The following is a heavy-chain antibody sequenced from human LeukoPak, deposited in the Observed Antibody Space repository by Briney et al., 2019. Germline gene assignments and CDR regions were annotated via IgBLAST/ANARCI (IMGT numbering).Heavy chain of an antibody. CDR3: ARGLPPRMYYDSSGSYSYYFDY. Sequence: ASVKVSCKASGHTFTSYGISWVRRAPGQGLEWMGWISAYNGNTNYAQKLQGRVTMTTDTSTSTAYMELRSLRSDDTAVYYCARGLPPRMYYDSSGSYSYYFDYWGQGTLVTVSS. J-gene: IGHJ4*02. CDR1: GHTFTSYG. V-gene: IGHV1-18*01. D-gene: IGHD3-22*01. CDR2: ISAYNGNT.